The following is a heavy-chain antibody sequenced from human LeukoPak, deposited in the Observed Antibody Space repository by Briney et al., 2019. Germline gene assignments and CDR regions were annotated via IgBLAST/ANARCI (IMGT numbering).Heavy chain of an antibody. CDR1: GFTFDDYA. Sequence: GGSLRLSCAASGFTFDDYAMHWVRQAPGKGLEGVAGISWTSGSIGYADSVTGRFTISRDNAKNSLYLQMNSLRAEDTALYYCAKGAALVVAATFDYWGQGTLVTVSS. D-gene: IGHD2-15*01. CDR2: ISWTSGSI. J-gene: IGHJ4*02. V-gene: IGHV3-9*01. CDR3: AKGAALVVAATFDY.